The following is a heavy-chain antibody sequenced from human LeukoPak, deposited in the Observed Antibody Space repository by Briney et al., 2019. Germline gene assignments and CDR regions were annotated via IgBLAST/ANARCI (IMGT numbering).Heavy chain of an antibody. CDR2: IIPIFGTA. CDR1: GGTFSSYA. J-gene: IGHJ6*03. CDR3: ARSPKAYQLLYVSYYYYYMDV. V-gene: IGHV1-69*05. Sequence: SVKVSCKASGGTFSSYAISWVRQAPGQGLEWMGGIIPIFGTANYAQKFQGRVTITTDESTSTAYMELSSLRSEDTAVYYCARSPKAYQLLYVSYYYYYMDVWGKGTTVTVSS. D-gene: IGHD2-2*02.